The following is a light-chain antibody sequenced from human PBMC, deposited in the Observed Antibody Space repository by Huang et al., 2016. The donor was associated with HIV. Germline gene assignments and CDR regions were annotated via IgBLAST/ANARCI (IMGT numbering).Light chain of an antibody. J-gene: IGKJ3*01. CDR1: QGISNY. V-gene: IGKV1-33*01. Sequence: DIQMTQSPSSLSASVGDTVTITCQASQGISNYLNWYQQKPGNAPRLLIYDASNLQAGVPSRFSGSGSGTEFTFTITSLQPEDVATYYCQHYGGLPFTFGPGTKVDLK. CDR3: QHYGGLPFT. CDR2: DAS.